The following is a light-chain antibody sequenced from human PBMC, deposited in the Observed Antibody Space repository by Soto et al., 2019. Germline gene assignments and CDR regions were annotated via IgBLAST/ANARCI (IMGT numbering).Light chain of an antibody. CDR2: EVS. CDR1: SSDVGSYNL. Sequence: QSLLTQPASVSGSPGQSITISCTGTSSDVGSYNLVSWYQQHPGKAPKLMIYEVSKRPSGVSNRFSGSKSGNTASLTISGLQAEDEADYYCCSYAGSSTHYVFGTGTRSPS. J-gene: IGLJ1*01. V-gene: IGLV2-23*02. CDR3: CSYAGSSTHYV.